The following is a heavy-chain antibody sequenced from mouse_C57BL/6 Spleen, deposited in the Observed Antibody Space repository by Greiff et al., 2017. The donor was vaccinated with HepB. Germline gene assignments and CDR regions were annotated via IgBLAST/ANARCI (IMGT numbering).Heavy chain of an antibody. CDR3: ARGGYDLYYFDY. CDR1: GYTFTDYN. J-gene: IGHJ2*01. V-gene: IGHV1-22*01. Sequence: VQLQQSGPELVKPGASVKMSCKASGYTFTDYNMHWVKQSHGKSLEWIGYINPNNGGTSYNQKFKGKATLTVNKSSSTAYMELRSLTSEDSAVYYCARGGYDLYYFDYWGQGTTLTVSS. D-gene: IGHD2-4*01. CDR2: INPNNGGT.